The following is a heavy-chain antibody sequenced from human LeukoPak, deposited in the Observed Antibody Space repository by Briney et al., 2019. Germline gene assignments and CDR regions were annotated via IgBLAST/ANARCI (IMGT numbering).Heavy chain of an antibody. D-gene: IGHD5-18*01. CDR1: GFTFSVFW. Sequence: GGSLRLSCAASGFTFSVFWMFWVRQAPGQGLVWVSHRRSTNYADSVKGRFTISRDNARNTLYLQFNSLTAEDTAVYYCAMGYKSAYSWDYWGQGTLVTVSS. J-gene: IGHJ4*02. V-gene: IGHV3-74*01. CDR3: AMGYKSAYSWDY. CDR2: RRST.